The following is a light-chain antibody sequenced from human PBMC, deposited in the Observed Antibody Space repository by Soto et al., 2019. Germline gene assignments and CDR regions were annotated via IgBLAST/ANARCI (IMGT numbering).Light chain of an antibody. CDR3: QQYGSSPRT. V-gene: IGKV3-20*01. CDR1: QSVSSSY. J-gene: IGKJ1*01. Sequence: EIVLTQSPGTLSSSPGERATLSCRASQSVSSSYLAWYQQKPGQAPRLLIYGASNRATGIPDKFNGSGSGTDFTLTISRLEPEDFAMYYCQQYGSSPRTFGQGTKVDIK. CDR2: GAS.